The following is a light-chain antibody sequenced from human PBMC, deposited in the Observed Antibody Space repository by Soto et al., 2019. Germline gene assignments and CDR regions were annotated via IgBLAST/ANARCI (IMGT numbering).Light chain of an antibody. CDR2: IAS. Sequence: AIQMTQSPSSLSASVGDRVTITCRASQGIRDNLAWYQQKPWKAPQLLLYIASSLQSGVPSRFSGSGSGTDFTLTISNLQPEDFATYSCLQSYFYPYTFGRGTKLEIK. CDR1: QGIRDN. J-gene: IGKJ2*01. V-gene: IGKV1-6*01. CDR3: LQSYFYPYT.